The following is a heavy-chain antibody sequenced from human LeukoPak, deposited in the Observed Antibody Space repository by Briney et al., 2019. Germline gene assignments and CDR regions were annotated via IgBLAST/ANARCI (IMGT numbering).Heavy chain of an antibody. J-gene: IGHJ6*04. Sequence: KPGGSLRLSCAASGFTFNNAWMSWVRQAPGKGLEWVGRIKSKTDGGTTDYAAPVKGRFTISRDDSKNTLYLQMNSLKTEDTAVYYCTTYNIVVVPAALLYYYYGMDVWGKGTTVTVSS. CDR2: IKSKTDGGTT. CDR1: GFTFNNAW. CDR3: TTYNIVVVPAALLYYYYGMDV. V-gene: IGHV3-15*01. D-gene: IGHD2-2*02.